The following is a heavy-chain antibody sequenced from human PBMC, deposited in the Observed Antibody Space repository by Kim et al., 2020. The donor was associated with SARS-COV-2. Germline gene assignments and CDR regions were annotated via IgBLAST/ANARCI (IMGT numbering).Heavy chain of an antibody. Sequence: YSADSVKGRFTISRDNSKNTLYLQMNSLRAEDTAVYYCARDQGDPYYFDYWGQGTLVTVSS. CDR3: ARDQGDPYYFDY. J-gene: IGHJ4*02. V-gene: IGHV3-30*01. D-gene: IGHD3-10*01.